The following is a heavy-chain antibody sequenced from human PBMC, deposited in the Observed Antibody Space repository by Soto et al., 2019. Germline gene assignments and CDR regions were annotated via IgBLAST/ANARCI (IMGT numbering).Heavy chain of an antibody. Sequence: ASVKVSCKASGYTFTSYGISWVRQAPGQGLEWMGWISAYNGNTNYAQKLQGRVTMTTDTSTSTAYMELRSLRSDDTAVYYCARDRRGDYYDSRGPSKTSGGYFDYW. CDR1: GYTFTSYG. CDR3: ARDRRGDYYDSRGPSKTSGGYFDY. D-gene: IGHD3-22*01. CDR2: ISAYNGNT. V-gene: IGHV1-18*01. J-gene: IGHJ4*01.